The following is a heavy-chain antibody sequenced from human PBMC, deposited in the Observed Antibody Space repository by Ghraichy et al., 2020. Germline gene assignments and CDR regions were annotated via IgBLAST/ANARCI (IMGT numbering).Heavy chain of an antibody. D-gene: IGHD2-15*01. J-gene: IGHJ4*02. Sequence: GESLNISCAASGFTFSSYGMHWVRQAPGKGLEWVAVIWYDGSNKYYADSVKGRFTISRDNSKNTLYLQMNSLRAEDTAVYYCARDLIRGGGFIFNHWGQGTLVTVSS. V-gene: IGHV3-33*01. CDR3: ARDLIRGGGFIFNH. CDR2: IWYDGSNK. CDR1: GFTFSSYG.